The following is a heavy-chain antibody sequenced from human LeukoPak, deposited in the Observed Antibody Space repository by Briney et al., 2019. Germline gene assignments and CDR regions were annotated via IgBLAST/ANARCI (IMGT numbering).Heavy chain of an antibody. J-gene: IGHJ3*02. Sequence: GGSLRLSCAASGLTVSSNYMSWVRQAPGKGLEWVSVIYSGGRTNHADSVKGRFTISRDNSKNTLYLQMTGLRAEDTAVYYCARGGSHLDAFGIWGQGTMVTVSS. CDR2: IYSGGRT. CDR1: GLTVSSNY. V-gene: IGHV3-53*01. CDR3: ARGGSHLDAFGI. D-gene: IGHD1-26*01.